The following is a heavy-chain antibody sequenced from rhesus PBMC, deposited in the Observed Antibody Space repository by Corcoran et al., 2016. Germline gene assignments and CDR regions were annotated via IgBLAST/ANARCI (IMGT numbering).Heavy chain of an antibody. Sequence: VQLQESGPGLVKPSETRSLTCAVPGASIRLYWWNGLRQPPGKGREWMGEINGNSGSTNYNPSLKSRVTISKDASKNQFSLKLSSVTAADTAVYYCARVYNFWSGYYHDAFDFWGQGLRVTVSS. CDR1: GASIRLYW. D-gene: IGHD3-3*01. V-gene: IGHV4-80*01. CDR3: ARVYNFWSGYYHDAFDF. CDR2: INGNSGST. J-gene: IGHJ3*01.